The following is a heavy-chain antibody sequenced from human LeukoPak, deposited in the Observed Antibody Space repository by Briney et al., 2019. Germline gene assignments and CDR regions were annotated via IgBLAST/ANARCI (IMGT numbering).Heavy chain of an antibody. D-gene: IGHD6-13*01. V-gene: IGHV1-46*03. CDR2: INPSGGST. Sequence: ASVKVSCKASGYTFTRNYMHWVRQAPGQGLEWMGIINPSGGSTSYAQKFQGRVTMTRDMSTSTVYMELSSLRSEDTAVYYCAGSSSWYDLNFDYWGQGTLVTVSS. CDR3: AGSSSWYDLNFDY. CDR1: GYTFTRNY. J-gene: IGHJ4*02.